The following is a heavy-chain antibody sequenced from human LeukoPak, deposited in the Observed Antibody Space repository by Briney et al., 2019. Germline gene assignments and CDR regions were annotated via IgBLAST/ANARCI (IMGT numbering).Heavy chain of an antibody. CDR2: INHSGST. CDR3: ARGSYDYIWGSYSRLRHGFDY. CDR1: GGSFSGYY. V-gene: IGHV4-34*01. Sequence: SETLSLTCAVYGGSFSGYYWSWIRQPPGKGLEWIGEINHSGSTNYNPSLKSRVTISVDTSKNQFSLKLSSVTAADTAVYYCARGSYDYIWGSYSRLRHGFDYWGQGTLVTVSS. D-gene: IGHD3-16*01. J-gene: IGHJ4*02.